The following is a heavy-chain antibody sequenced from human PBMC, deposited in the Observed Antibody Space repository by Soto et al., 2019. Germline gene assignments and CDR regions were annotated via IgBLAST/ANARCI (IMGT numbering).Heavy chain of an antibody. D-gene: IGHD3-3*01. V-gene: IGHV1-69*13. J-gene: IGHJ6*02. CDR1: GGTFSTYS. CDR2: IIPMLGKT. CDR3: AKDILEWLFGSGDYYYYGMDV. Sequence: GASVKVSCKASGGTFSTYSISWVRQAPGQGLEWMGGIIPMLGKTNYAQKFQGRVTITADESTSTAYMDLSSLRSDDTAVYYCAKDILEWLFGSGDYYYYGMDVWGQGTTVTASS.